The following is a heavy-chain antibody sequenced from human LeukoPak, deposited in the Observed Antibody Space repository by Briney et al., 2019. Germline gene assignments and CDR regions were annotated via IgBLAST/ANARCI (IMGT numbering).Heavy chain of an antibody. V-gene: IGHV4-61*02. CDR2: IYTSGST. Sequence: KPSETLSLTCTVSGASISSGSYYWSWIRQPAGKGLEWIGRIYTSGSTNYNPSLKSRVTISVDTSKNQFSLKLSSVTAADTAVYYCARGGPFLSSGYYSTFEYWGQGSLVTVSS. CDR3: ARGGPFLSSGYYSTFEY. CDR1: GASISSGSYY. D-gene: IGHD3-22*01. J-gene: IGHJ4*02.